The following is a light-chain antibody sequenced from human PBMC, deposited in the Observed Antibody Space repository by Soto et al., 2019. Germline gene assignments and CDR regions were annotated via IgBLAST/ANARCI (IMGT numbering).Light chain of an antibody. CDR2: DVS. CDR1: SGDVGGYNF. J-gene: IGLJ3*02. CDR3: CSYGGSYTWV. Sequence: QSVLTQPRSVSGSPGQSVTISCTEASGDVGGYNFVSWYQQHPGKAPTLMIFDVSQRPSGVPDRFSGSKSGNTASLTISGLQAEDEADYYCCSYGGSYTWVFGGGTKLTVL. V-gene: IGLV2-11*01.